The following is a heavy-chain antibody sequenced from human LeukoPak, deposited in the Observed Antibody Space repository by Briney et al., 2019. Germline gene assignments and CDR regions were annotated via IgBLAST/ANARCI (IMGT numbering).Heavy chain of an antibody. V-gene: IGHV1-2*02. D-gene: IGHD1-1*01. CDR3: GRGARGTNDQFVY. CDR1: LYTLTVYY. Sequence: ASLKDSCEHSLYTLTVYYTQWVRPAPGQGREWMGWINPNSVGTNYAQKFQGRVTITRDTSISTAYMELSKLRSDDTPVYNCGRGARGTNDQFVYWGPGTLGTVSS. CDR2: INPNSVGT. J-gene: IGHJ4*02.